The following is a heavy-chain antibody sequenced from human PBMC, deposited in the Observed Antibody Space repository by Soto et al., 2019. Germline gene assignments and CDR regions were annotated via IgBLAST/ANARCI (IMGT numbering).Heavy chain of an antibody. J-gene: IGHJ5*02. V-gene: IGHV4-4*02. CDR2: IYHSGST. CDR3: ARPSSCSGGSCYWSWFDP. CDR1: GGSISSSNW. Sequence: SETLSLTCAVSGGSISSSNWWSWVRQPPGKGLEWIGEIYHSGSTNYNPSLKSRVTISVDKSKNQFSLKLSSVTAADTAVYYCARPSSCSGGSCYWSWFDPWGQGTLVTVSS. D-gene: IGHD2-15*01.